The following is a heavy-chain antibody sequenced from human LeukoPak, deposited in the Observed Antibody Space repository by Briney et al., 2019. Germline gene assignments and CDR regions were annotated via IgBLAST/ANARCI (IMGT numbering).Heavy chain of an antibody. J-gene: IGHJ6*03. V-gene: IGHV3-21*04. CDR3: ARFYVVRGVILSYYYYYYMDV. CDR1: EFTFSSYF. CDR2: ISSSSNNI. D-gene: IGHD3-10*01. Sequence: GGSLRLSCAASEFTFSSYFMNWVRQAPGKGLAWVSSISSSSNNIYYADSVKGRFTISRDNAKNSLYLQMNSLRAEDTAVYYCARFYVVRGVILSYYYYYYMDVWGKGTTVTISS.